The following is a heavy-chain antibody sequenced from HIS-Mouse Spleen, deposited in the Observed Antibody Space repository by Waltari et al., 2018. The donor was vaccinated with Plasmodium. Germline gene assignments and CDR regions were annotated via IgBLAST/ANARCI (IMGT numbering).Heavy chain of an antibody. V-gene: IGHV3-7*01. Sequence: EVQLVEPGGGLVQPEGSLRITWADPGFTFRSYWLSWVRQAPGRGLGWVANIKQDESEKYYVDSVKGRFTISRDNAKNSLYLQMNSLRAEDTAVYYCASSWYWYFDRWGRGTLVTVSS. D-gene: IGHD6-13*01. CDR3: ASSWYWYFDR. J-gene: IGHJ2*01. CDR1: GFTFRSYW. CDR2: IKQDESEK.